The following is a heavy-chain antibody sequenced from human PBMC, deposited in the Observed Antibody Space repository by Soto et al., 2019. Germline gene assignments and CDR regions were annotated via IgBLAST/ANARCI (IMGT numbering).Heavy chain of an antibody. V-gene: IGHV1-3*01. CDR2: INAGNGNT. J-gene: IGHJ6*02. CDR1: GYTFTSYA. CDR3: ARAGLRFLEWLLSPDGMDV. Sequence: ASVKVSCKASGYTFTSYAMHWVRQAPGQRLEWMGWINAGNGNTKYSQKFQGRVTITRDTSASTAYMELSSLRSEDTAVYYCARAGLRFLEWLLSPDGMDVWGQGTTVTV. D-gene: IGHD3-3*01.